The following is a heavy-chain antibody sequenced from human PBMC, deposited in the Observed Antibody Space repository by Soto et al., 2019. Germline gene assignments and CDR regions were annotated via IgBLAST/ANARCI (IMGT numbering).Heavy chain of an antibody. J-gene: IGHJ4*02. D-gene: IGHD6-13*01. CDR1: GFTFSSYG. V-gene: IGHV3-33*01. CDR2: IWYDGSNK. Sequence: QVQLVESGGGVVQPGRSLRLSCAASGFTFSSYGMHWVRQAPGKGLEWVAVIWYDGSNKYYADSVKGRFTISRDNSKNTLDLQMNSLRAEDTAVYYCAREGVYSSSWYPAFDYWGQGTLVTVSS. CDR3: AREGVYSSSWYPAFDY.